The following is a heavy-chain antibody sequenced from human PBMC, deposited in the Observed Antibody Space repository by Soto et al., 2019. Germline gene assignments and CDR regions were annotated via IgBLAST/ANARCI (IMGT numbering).Heavy chain of an antibody. D-gene: IGHD6-13*01. CDR1: GFTFSSYA. Sequence: QTGGSLRLSCAASGFTFSSYAMHWVRQAPGKGLEWVAVISYDGSNKSYSDSVKGRFTISRDNSKNTLYLQMVSLGAEDTAVYYCAKDAAMVSSTFNYFDYWGQGTLVTVSS. CDR3: AKDAAMVSSTFNYFDY. J-gene: IGHJ4*02. V-gene: IGHV3-30-3*01. CDR2: ISYDGSNK.